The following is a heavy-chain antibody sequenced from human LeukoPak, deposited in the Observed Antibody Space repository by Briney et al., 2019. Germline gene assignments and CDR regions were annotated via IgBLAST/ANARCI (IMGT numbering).Heavy chain of an antibody. CDR1: EITFIIYG. CDR2: ISGTGVGT. V-gene: IGHV3-23*01. Sequence: PGGSLRLSCAASEITFIIYGMSWVRQAPGKGLEWVSAISGTGVGTNYADSVRGRFTISRDNSNNTLYLQMNSLRADDTAIYYCVQLRGNNAYDPLDHWGQGTLVTVSS. D-gene: IGHD5-12*01. J-gene: IGHJ4*02. CDR3: VQLRGNNAYDPLDH.